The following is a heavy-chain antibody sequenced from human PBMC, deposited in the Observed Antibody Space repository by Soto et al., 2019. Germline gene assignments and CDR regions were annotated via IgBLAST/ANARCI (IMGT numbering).Heavy chain of an antibody. J-gene: IGHJ5*02. V-gene: IGHV3-23*01. Sequence: GGSLRLSCAASGFTFSNYAMSWVRQAPGKGLEWVSAISGSGGSTYYADSVKGRSTISRDNSKNTLYLQMNSLRAEDTAVYYCAKDPSSGWPNNWFDPWGQGTLVTVSS. D-gene: IGHD6-19*01. CDR1: GFTFSNYA. CDR2: ISGSGGST. CDR3: AKDPSSGWPNNWFDP.